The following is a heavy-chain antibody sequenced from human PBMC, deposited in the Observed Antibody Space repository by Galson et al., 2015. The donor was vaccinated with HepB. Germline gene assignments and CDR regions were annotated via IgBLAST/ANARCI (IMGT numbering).Heavy chain of an antibody. Sequence: SLRLSCAASGFTFSSYAMHWVRQAPGKGLEWVAVISYDGSNKYYADSVKGRFTISRDNSKNTLYLQMNSLRAEDTAVYYCARDLSYGDPAGGYGMDVWGQGTTVTVSS. D-gene: IGHD4-17*01. CDR1: GFTFSSYA. J-gene: IGHJ6*02. CDR3: ARDLSYGDPAGGYGMDV. V-gene: IGHV3-30-3*01. CDR2: ISYDGSNK.